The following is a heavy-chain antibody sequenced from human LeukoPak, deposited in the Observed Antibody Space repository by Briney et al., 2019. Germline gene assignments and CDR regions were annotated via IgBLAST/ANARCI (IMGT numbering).Heavy chain of an antibody. CDR1: GGSLSGYY. D-gene: IGHD3-10*01. V-gene: IGHV4-34*01. CDR3: ARAPRLLWFGDSRHQYYYYYGMDV. J-gene: IGHJ6*02. Sequence: KASETLSLTCAVYGGSLSGYYWSWIRQPPGKGLEWIGEINHSGSTNYNPSLKSRVTISVDTSKNQFSLKLSSVTAADTAVYYCARAPRLLWFGDSRHQYYYYYGMDVWGQGTTVTVSS. CDR2: INHSGST.